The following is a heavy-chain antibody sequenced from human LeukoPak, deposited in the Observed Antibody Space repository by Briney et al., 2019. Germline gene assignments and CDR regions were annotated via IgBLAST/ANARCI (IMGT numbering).Heavy chain of an antibody. CDR3: ARRSSGSCYGY. V-gene: IGHV4-34*01. CDR2: INHSGST. Sequence: SETLSLTCAVYGGSFSGYYWSWIRQPPGKGLERIGEINHSGSTNYNPSLKSRVTISVDTSKNQFSLKLSSVTAADTAVYYCARRSSGSCYGYWGQGTLVTVSS. J-gene: IGHJ4*02. CDR1: GGSFSGYY. D-gene: IGHD2-15*01.